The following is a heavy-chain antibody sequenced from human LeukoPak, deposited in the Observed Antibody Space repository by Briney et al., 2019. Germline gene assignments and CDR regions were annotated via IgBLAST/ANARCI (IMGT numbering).Heavy chain of an antibody. CDR2: ISGSGGST. CDR3: AKGDGYNYDNWFDP. J-gene: IGHJ5*02. Sequence: GGSLRLSCAASGFTFSGYALSWVRQAPRKGLEWVSGISGSGGSTYYADSVKGRFTVSRDSSKNMLYLQMNSLRAEDTAVYYCAKGDGYNYDNWFDPWGQGTLVTVSS. D-gene: IGHD5-24*01. CDR1: GFTFSGYA. V-gene: IGHV3-23*01.